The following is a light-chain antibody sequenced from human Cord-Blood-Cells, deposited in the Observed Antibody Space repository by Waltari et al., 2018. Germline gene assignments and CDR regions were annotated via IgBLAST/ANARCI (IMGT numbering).Light chain of an antibody. J-gene: IGKJ1*01. V-gene: IGKV4-1*01. CDR2: WAS. CDR1: QSVLYSSNNNNY. Sequence: DIVMTQSPDSLAVSLGERATINCKSSQSVLYSSNNNNYLAWYQQKPEQPPMLLIYWASTRESGVPDRFSGSGSGTDFTLTISSLQAEYVAVYYCQQYYSTPQTFGQGTKVEIK. CDR3: QQYYSTPQT.